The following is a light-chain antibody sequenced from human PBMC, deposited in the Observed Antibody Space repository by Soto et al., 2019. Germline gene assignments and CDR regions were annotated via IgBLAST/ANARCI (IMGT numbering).Light chain of an antibody. Sequence: QSALTQPASVSGSPGQSITISCTGISNVVGTYNLVSWYQHHPGKAPKLIIYEASKRPSGVPNRFSGSKSGNTASLTISGLHAEDEADYYCCSYGRSVVFGGGTKLTVL. CDR1: SNVVGTYNL. CDR2: EAS. J-gene: IGLJ2*01. V-gene: IGLV2-23*01. CDR3: CSYGRSVV.